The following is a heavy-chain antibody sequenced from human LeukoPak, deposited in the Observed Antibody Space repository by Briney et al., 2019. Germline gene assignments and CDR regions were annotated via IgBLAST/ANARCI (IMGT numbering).Heavy chain of an antibody. CDR2: INHSGST. D-gene: IGHD2-8*01. J-gene: IGHJ5*02. V-gene: IGHV4-34*01. CDR1: GGSFSGYY. CDR3: ATLMVSNPKGFDP. Sequence: SETLSLTCAVYGGSFSGYYWGWIRQPPGKGLEWIGEINHSGSTNYNPSLKSRVTISVDTSKNQFSLKLSSVTAADTAVYYCATLMVSNPKGFDPWGQGTLVTVSS.